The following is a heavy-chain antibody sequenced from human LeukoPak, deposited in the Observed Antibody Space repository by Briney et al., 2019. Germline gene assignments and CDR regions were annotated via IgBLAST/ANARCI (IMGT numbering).Heavy chain of an antibody. J-gene: IGHJ5*02. Sequence: ASVKVSCKASGYTFTDYYIHWVRQAPGQGLEWMGWINPNSGGTNYAQKFQGRITMTRTTYISTAYLELSRLRSDDTAVYSCARVGATYSGDPWGKGTLVTVSS. V-gene: IGHV1-2*02. CDR3: ARVGATYSGDP. CDR2: INPNSGGT. CDR1: GYTFTDYY. D-gene: IGHD1-26*01.